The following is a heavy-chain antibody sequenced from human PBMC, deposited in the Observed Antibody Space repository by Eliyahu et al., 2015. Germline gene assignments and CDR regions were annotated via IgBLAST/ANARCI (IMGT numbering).Heavy chain of an antibody. V-gene: IGHV3-21*01. J-gene: IGHJ6*02. CDR2: ISSSSSYI. Sequence: EVQLVESGGGLVKPGGSLXLSCAAXGFXFXXXSMNWVRQAPGKGLEWVSSISSSSSYIYYADSVKGRFTISRDNAKNSLYLQMNSLRAEDTAVYYCARDRDATRYYYYYGMDVWGQGTTVTVSS. D-gene: IGHD5-12*01. CDR3: ARDRDATRYYYYYGMDV. CDR1: GFXFXXXS.